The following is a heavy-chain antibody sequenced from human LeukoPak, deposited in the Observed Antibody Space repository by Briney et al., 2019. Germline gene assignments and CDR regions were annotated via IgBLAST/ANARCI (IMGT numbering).Heavy chain of an antibody. CDR2: IKQDGSEK. CDR1: GFPFSGYW. J-gene: IGHJ4*02. CDR3: ARDQDDYVWGSYDY. V-gene: IGHV3-7*05. Sequence: PGGSLRLFCAASGFPFSGYWMSWVPPAPGKGLEGVANIKQDGSEKYYVDSVKGRFTISRDNAKNSLYLQMNSLRAEDTAVYYCARDQDDYVWGSYDYWGQGTLVTVSS. D-gene: IGHD3-16*01.